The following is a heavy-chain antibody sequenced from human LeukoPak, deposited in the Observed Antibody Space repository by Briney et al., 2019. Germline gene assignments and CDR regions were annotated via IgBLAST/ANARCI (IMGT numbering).Heavy chain of an antibody. CDR1: GGSISSSSYY. V-gene: IGHV4-39*01. CDR2: IYYSGIT. Sequence: SETLSLTCTVSGGSISSSSYYWGWIRQPPGKGLEWIGSIYYSGITYYNPSLKSRVTISVDTSKNQFSLKLSSVTAADTAVYYCARHYGCSSTSCYAGNFDYWGQGTLVTVSS. D-gene: IGHD2-2*01. CDR3: ARHYGCSSTSCYAGNFDY. J-gene: IGHJ4*02.